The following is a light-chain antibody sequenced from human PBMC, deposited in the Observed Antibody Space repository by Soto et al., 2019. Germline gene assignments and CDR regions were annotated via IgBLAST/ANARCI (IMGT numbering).Light chain of an antibody. Sequence: DIQMTQSPSTLSASVGDRVTITCRASQSISSWVAWYQQKPGKAPKLLIYKASSLESGVPSRFSGSGSGTEFTLTITSLQPDDFATYYCQQYNSYSYTFGQGTKVEIK. CDR1: QSISSW. CDR3: QQYNSYSYT. CDR2: KAS. V-gene: IGKV1-5*03. J-gene: IGKJ2*01.